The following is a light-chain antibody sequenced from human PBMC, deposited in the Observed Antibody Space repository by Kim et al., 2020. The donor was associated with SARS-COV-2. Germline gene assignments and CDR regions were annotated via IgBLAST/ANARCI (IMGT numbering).Light chain of an antibody. CDR1: QGVRGY. Sequence: DLQMTQSPSALSASVGDRVAITCRASQGVRGYLAWFQQKPGRVPKRLIYDASRLQSGVPSRFSGSGSGTEYTLTISSLQPEDFTTYYCLQYYSFPHTFGQGTKLEIK. CDR3: LQYYSFPHT. J-gene: IGKJ2*01. V-gene: IGKV1-17*03. CDR2: DAS.